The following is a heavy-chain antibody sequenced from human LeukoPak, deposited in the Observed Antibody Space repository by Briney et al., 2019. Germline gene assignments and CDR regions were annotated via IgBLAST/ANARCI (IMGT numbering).Heavy chain of an antibody. CDR1: GDSISSYY. Sequence: PSETLSLTCTVSGDSISSYYWNWIRPPAGKGLEWVGRIYTSGSTNYNPSLKSRVNMSVDTSKNQFSLKLTSVTAADTAVYYCARDVPTAVAGAFDIWGQGTMVTVSS. CDR2: IYTSGST. D-gene: IGHD6-19*01. CDR3: ARDVPTAVAGAFDI. J-gene: IGHJ3*02. V-gene: IGHV4-4*07.